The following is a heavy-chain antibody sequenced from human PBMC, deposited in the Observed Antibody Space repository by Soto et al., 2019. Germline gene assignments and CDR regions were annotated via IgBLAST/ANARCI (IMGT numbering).Heavy chain of an antibody. CDR2: INHSGST. Sequence: PSETLSLTCAVYGGSFSGYYWSWIRQPPEKGLEWIGEINHSGSTNYNPSLKSRVTISVDTSKNQFSLKLSSVTAADTAVYYCAREGQRITIFGVVILPGGYYGMDVWGQGTTVTVSS. V-gene: IGHV4-34*01. J-gene: IGHJ6*02. CDR3: AREGQRITIFGVVILPGGYYGMDV. CDR1: GGSFSGYY. D-gene: IGHD3-3*01.